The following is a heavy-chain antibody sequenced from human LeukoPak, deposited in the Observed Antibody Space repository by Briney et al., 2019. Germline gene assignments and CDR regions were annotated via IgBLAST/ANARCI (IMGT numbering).Heavy chain of an antibody. V-gene: IGHV3-21*04. D-gene: IGHD3-10*01. CDR2: ISTSSSYI. Sequence: GGSLRLSCAASGFTFSSYNMNWVRQAPGKGLEWVSSISTSSSYIYYTDSVKGRFTISRDNAKNSLYLQMNSLRAEDTAIYYCAKSLDRKSWFVFRHWGQGTLVTVSS. CDR3: AKSLDRKSWFVFRH. CDR1: GFTFSSYN. J-gene: IGHJ1*01.